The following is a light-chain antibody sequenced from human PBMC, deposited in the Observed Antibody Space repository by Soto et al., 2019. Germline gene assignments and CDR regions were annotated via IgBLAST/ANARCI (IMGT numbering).Light chain of an antibody. J-gene: IGKJ5*01. CDR2: AAS. CDR1: QSISSY. CDR3: QQSYSPRIT. Sequence: DIQMTQSPSSLSASVGDRVTITCRASQSISSYLNWYQQKPGKAPKLLIYAASSLQSGVPSRFSGSGSGTDFTRTIISLQPQDFATYYCQQSYSPRITFGQGTRLEIK. V-gene: IGKV1-39*01.